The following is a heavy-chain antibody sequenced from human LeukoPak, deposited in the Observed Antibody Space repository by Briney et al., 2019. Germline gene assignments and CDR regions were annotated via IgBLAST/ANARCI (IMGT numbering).Heavy chain of an antibody. D-gene: IGHD3-22*01. V-gene: IGHV1-2*02. J-gene: IGHJ3*02. CDR1: GYTFTGYY. CDR2: INPNSGGT. Sequence: ASVKVSCKASGYTFTGYYMHWVRQAPGQGLEWMGWINPNSGGTNYAQKFQGRVTMTRDTSISTAYMELRSLRSDDTAVYYCARDLYYYDSSGLNAFDIWGQGTTVTVSS. CDR3: ARDLYYYDSSGLNAFDI.